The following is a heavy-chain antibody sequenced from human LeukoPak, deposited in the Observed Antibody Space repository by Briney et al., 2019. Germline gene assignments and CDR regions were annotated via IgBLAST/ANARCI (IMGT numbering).Heavy chain of an antibody. CDR1: GFTFDDYA. Sequence: GRSLRLSCAASGFTFDDYAMHWVRQAPGKGLEWVSGISWNSGSIDYAGSVKGRFSISRDNAKNSLYLQMNSLRAGDMALYYCAKGDNYGSGTYYFDHWGQGTLVTVSS. CDR3: AKGDNYGSGTYYFDH. CDR2: ISWNSGSI. D-gene: IGHD3-10*01. J-gene: IGHJ4*02. V-gene: IGHV3-9*03.